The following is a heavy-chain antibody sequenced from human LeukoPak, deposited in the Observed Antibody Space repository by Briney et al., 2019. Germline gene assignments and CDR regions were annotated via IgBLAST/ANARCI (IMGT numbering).Heavy chain of an antibody. CDR2: IYTSGNT. J-gene: IGHJ6*03. D-gene: IGHD1-1*01. CDR1: GGSISSYY. CDR3: ARETGPYYYYYMDV. V-gene: IGHV4-4*07. Sequence: SETLSLTCTVSGGSISSYYWSWIRQPAGRGLEWIGRIYTSGNTNYNPSLKSRVTISVDKSKNQFSLKLSSVTAADTAVYYCARETGPYYYYYMDVWGKGTTVTASS.